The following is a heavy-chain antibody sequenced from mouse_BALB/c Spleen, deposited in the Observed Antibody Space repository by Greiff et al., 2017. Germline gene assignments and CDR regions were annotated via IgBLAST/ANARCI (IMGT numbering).Heavy chain of an antibody. J-gene: IGHJ4*01. CDR1: GFSLTSYG. CDR3: VYDYDGGYAMDY. D-gene: IGHD2-4*01. V-gene: IGHV2-5-1*01. CDR2: IWRGGST. Sequence: VKLVESGPSLVQPSQSLSITCTVSGFSLTSYGVHWVRQSPGKGLEWLGVIWRGGSTDYNAAFMSRLSITKDNSKSQVFFKMNSLQADDTAKYYCVYDYDGGYAMDYWGQGTSVTVSS.